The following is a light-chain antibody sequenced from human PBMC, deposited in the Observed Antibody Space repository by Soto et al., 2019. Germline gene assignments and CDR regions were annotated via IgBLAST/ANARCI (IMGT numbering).Light chain of an antibody. J-gene: IGLJ1*01. V-gene: IGLV2-23*02. CDR3: CSYAGGATYV. Sequence: QSALTQPHSVSGSPGQSVTISCTGTSVDVGAYDFVSWFQQHPGKAPKLMIFEVSERPSGVSNRFSGSKSGNAASLTISGLQAEDEADYYCCSYAGGATYVFGTGTKVTVL. CDR1: SVDVGAYDF. CDR2: EVS.